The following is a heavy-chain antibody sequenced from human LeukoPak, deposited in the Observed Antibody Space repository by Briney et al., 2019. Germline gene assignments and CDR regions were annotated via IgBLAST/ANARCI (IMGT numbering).Heavy chain of an antibody. CDR1: GFTFSNAW. Sequence: PGGSLRLSCAASGFTFSNAWMTWVRQAPGKGLEWVATVSGGVGSTYYADYVKGRFTISRDNSKNTVYLQLNSLRADDTAVFYCATSMVRGLMPYYYYAMDVWGQGTTVTVSS. CDR2: VSGGVGST. J-gene: IGHJ6*02. CDR3: ATSMVRGLMPYYYYAMDV. D-gene: IGHD3-10*01. V-gene: IGHV3-23*01.